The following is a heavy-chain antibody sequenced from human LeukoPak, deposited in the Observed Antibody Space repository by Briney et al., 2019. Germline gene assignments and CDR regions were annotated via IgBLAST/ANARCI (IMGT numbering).Heavy chain of an antibody. Sequence: ASVKVSCKASGYTFTKYYIHWVRQAPGQGLEWMGMINPSGGSTTYAQKFQGRVTMPRDMSISTAYMELSRLRSDDTAVYYCAREGLIAAAGTFDYWGQGTLVTVSS. V-gene: IGHV1-46*01. CDR1: GYTFTKYY. CDR3: AREGLIAAAGTFDY. CDR2: INPSGGST. J-gene: IGHJ4*02. D-gene: IGHD6-13*01.